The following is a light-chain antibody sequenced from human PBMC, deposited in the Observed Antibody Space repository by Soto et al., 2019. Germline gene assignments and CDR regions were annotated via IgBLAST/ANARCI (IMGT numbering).Light chain of an antibody. Sequence: EVVLTQSPGTLSLSPGERAILSCRASHSISSNYVAWYQQKPGQAPRLLVYGASGRATGIPDRFSGSGSGTDFTLTISRLEPEDFAVYYCQQYGSSRWTFGQGTKVDIK. CDR2: GAS. CDR1: HSISSNY. CDR3: QQYGSSRWT. J-gene: IGKJ1*01. V-gene: IGKV3-20*01.